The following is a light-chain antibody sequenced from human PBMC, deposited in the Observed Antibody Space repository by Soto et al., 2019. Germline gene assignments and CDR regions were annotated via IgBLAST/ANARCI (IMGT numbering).Light chain of an antibody. CDR2: GAS. V-gene: IGKV3D-15*02. CDR1: QGVDNN. J-gene: IGKJ5*01. CDR3: QQYSDLPMT. Sequence: EVVMTQSPATLSVSPGERVTLSCRASQGVDNNLAWYQQKPGQAPRLLIYGASRRATGIPDRFSGSASGTDFTLTISRLEPEDFAVYFCQQYSDLPMTFGQGTRLEIK.